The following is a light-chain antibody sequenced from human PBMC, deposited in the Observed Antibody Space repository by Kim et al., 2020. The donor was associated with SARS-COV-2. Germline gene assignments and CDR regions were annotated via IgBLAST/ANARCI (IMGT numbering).Light chain of an antibody. Sequence: PGETARSTCGGDNMGRKSVHWYQQKPGQAPVLVIYYDSGRRSGIPDRFSGSNSGSTPTLTISRVEAGDEADYYCQVWDTTSDHPGTFGGGTQLTVL. CDR3: QVWDTTSDHPGT. CDR1: NMGRKS. J-gene: IGLJ3*02. V-gene: IGLV3-21*04. CDR2: YDS.